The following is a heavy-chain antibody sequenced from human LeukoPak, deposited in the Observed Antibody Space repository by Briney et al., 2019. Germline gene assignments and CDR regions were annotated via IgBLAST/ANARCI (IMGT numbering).Heavy chain of an antibody. D-gene: IGHD6-13*01. J-gene: IGHJ4*02. V-gene: IGHV1-69*13. Sequence: GASVKVSCKASGGTFSRYAISWVRQAPGQGLEWMGGIIPIFGTANYAQKFQGRVTITADESTSTAYMELSSLRSEDTAVYYCARDDSSSWTTFDYWGQGTLVTVSS. CDR1: GGTFSRYA. CDR3: ARDDSSSWTTFDY. CDR2: IIPIFGTA.